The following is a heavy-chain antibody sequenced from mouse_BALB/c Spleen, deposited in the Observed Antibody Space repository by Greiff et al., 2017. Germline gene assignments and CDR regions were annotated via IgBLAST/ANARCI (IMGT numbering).Heavy chain of an antibody. V-gene: IGHV1-80*01. CDR2: IYPGDGDT. D-gene: IGHD1-1*01. CDR3: ARGTVLRPFDY. Sequence: QVQLQQSGAELVRPGSSVKISCKASGYAFSSYWMNWVKQRPGQGLEWIGQIYPGDGDTNYNGKFKGKATLTADKSSSTAYMQLSSLTSEDTAVYVGARGTVLRPFDYWGQGTTLTVSS. J-gene: IGHJ2*01. CDR1: GYAFSSYW.